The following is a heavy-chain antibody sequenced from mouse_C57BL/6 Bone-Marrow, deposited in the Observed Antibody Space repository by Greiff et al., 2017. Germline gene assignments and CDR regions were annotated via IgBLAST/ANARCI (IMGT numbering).Heavy chain of an antibody. CDR2: ISSGSSTI. V-gene: IGHV5-17*01. CDR3: ARTPYYSNPAWFAY. CDR1: GFTFSDSG. J-gene: IGHJ3*01. D-gene: IGHD2-5*01. Sequence: EVHLVESGGGLVKPGGSLKLSCAASGFTFSDSGMHWVRQAPEKGLEWVAYISSGSSTIYYADTVKGRFTISRDNAKNTLFLQMISLRSEDTAMYYCARTPYYSNPAWFAYWGQGTLVTVSA.